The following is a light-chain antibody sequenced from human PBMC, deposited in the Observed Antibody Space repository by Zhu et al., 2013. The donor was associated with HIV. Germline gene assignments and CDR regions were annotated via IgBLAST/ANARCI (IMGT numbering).Light chain of an antibody. CDR3: SSYTSSSTPWV. V-gene: IGLV2-14*01. Sequence: QSALTQPASVSGSPGRSITISCTGTSGDVGGYNYVSWYQHHPGKAPKLMIYEVTSRPSGISNRFSGSKSGNTASLTISGLQAGDEADYYCSSYTSSSTPWVFGGGTKLTVL. CDR1: SGDVGGYNY. CDR2: EVT. J-gene: IGLJ3*02.